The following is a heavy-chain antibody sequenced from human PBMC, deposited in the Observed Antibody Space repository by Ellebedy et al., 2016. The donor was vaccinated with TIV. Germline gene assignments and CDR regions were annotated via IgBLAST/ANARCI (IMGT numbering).Heavy chain of an antibody. J-gene: IGHJ3*02. CDR3: GFWTGYYTGVFDI. D-gene: IGHD3/OR15-3a*01. CDR1: GGSFSGHY. CDR2: INHSGST. V-gene: IGHV4-34*01. Sequence: MPSETLSLTCAVYGGSFSGHYWSWIRQPPGKGLEWIGEINHSGSTNYNPSLKSRVTISVDTSKNQFSLKLSSVTAADTAVYYCGFWTGYYTGVFDIWGQGTRVIVSS.